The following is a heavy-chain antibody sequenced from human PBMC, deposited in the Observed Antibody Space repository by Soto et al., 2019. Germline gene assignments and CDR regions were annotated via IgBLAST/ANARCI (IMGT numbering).Heavy chain of an antibody. CDR3: ARGDYDILTGYYGFDY. Sequence: SETLSLTCAVYGGSFSGYYWSWIRQPPGKGLEWIGEINHSGSTNYNPSLKSRVTISVDTSKNQFSLKLSSVTAADTAVYYCARGDYDILTGYYGFDYWGQGTLVTVSS. D-gene: IGHD3-9*01. V-gene: IGHV4-34*01. CDR1: GGSFSGYY. CDR2: INHSGST. J-gene: IGHJ4*02.